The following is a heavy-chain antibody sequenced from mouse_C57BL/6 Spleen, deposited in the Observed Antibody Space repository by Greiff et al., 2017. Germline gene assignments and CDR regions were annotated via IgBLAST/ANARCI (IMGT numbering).Heavy chain of an antibody. CDR2: IYPSDSEN. J-gene: IGHJ4*01. CDR3: ARGGPFGAMDY. Sequence: VQLQQPGAELVRPGSSVKLSCKASGYTFTSYWMDWVKQRPGQGLEWIGNIYPSDSENHYNQKFKDKATLTVDKSSSTAYMQLSSLTSEDSAVYYCARGGPFGAMDYWGQGTSVTVSS. CDR1: GYTFTSYW. V-gene: IGHV1-61*01.